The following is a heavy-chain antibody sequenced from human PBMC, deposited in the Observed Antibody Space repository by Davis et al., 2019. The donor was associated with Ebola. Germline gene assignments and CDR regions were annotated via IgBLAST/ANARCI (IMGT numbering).Heavy chain of an antibody. CDR1: GYTFTSYG. V-gene: IGHV1-18*01. D-gene: IGHD2/OR15-2a*01. Sequence: ASVKVSCKASGYTFTSYGISWVRQAPGQGLEWMGWISVKSGNTNYARKLQGRVTMTTDTSTTTAYMELRGLRFDDTAVYYCARDVRHGLNVWGQGTTVTVPS. CDR2: ISVKSGNT. J-gene: IGHJ6*02. CDR3: ARDVRHGLNV.